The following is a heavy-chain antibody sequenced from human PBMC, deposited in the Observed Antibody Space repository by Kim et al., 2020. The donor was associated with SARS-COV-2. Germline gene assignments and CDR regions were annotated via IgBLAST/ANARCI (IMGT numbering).Heavy chain of an antibody. CDR3: ARGWGRDGYKPRVS. V-gene: IGHV3-7*01. J-gene: IGHJ5*02. Sequence: GGSLRLSCAASGLTFNNYWMSWVRQAPGKGLEWVANINQDGSEKYYVDSVKGRFTISRDNAKNSLYLQMNSLRAEDTAVYYCARGWGRDGYKPRVSWGQGTQVTVSS. D-gene: IGHD3-16*01. CDR1: GLTFNNYW. CDR2: INQDGSEK.